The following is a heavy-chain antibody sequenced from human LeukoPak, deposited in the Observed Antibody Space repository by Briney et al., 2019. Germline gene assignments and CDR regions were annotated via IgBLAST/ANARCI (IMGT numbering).Heavy chain of an antibody. Sequence: SVKVSCKASGGTFSSYAIRWLRQAPGQGLEWMGGIIPIFGTANYAQKFQGRVTITTDESTSTAYMELSSLRSEDTAVYYCAREGHLDGYNYFYFDYWGQGTLVTVSS. J-gene: IGHJ4*02. CDR1: GGTFSSYA. D-gene: IGHD5-24*01. CDR2: IIPIFGTA. V-gene: IGHV1-69*05. CDR3: AREGHLDGYNYFYFDY.